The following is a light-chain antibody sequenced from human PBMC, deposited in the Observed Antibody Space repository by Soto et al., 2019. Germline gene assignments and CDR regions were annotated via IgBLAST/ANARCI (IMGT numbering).Light chain of an antibody. CDR2: EVD. Sequence: QSVLTQPASVSGSPGQSITISCTGTSDDVGSYNLVSWYQQHPGKAPKVMIYEVDKRPSGVSDRFSGSKSGNTASLTISGLQAEDEADYYCSSYTSSSTVVFGGGTKLTVL. CDR3: SSYTSSSTVV. CDR1: SDDVGSYNL. J-gene: IGLJ2*01. V-gene: IGLV2-14*02.